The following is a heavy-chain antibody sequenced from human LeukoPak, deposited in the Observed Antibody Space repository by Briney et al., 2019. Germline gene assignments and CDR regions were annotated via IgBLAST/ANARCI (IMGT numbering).Heavy chain of an antibody. J-gene: IGHJ3*02. CDR3: ARREYYYDSSGRGSNDAFDI. Sequence: GESLRLSCAASGFTFDDYGMSWVRQAPGKGLEWVSGINWNGGSTGYADSVKGRFTISRDNAKNSLYLQMNSLRAEDTALYYCARREYYYDSSGRGSNDAFDIWGQGTMVTVSS. D-gene: IGHD3-22*01. V-gene: IGHV3-20*04. CDR1: GFTFDDYG. CDR2: INWNGGST.